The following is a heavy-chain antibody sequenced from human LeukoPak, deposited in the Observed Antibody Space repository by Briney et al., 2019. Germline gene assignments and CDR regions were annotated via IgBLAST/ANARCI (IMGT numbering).Heavy chain of an antibody. D-gene: IGHD2-2*02. CDR1: GFTFSSYA. V-gene: IGHV3-23*01. CDR3: AKDRISLGYCSSTSCYTHY. Sequence: GGSLRLSCAASGFTFSSYAMSWVRQAPGKGLEWVSAISGSGGSTYYADSVKGRFTISRDNSKNTLYLQMNSLRAEDTAVYYCAKDRISLGYCSSTSCYTHYWGQGTLVTVSS. J-gene: IGHJ4*02. CDR2: ISGSGGST.